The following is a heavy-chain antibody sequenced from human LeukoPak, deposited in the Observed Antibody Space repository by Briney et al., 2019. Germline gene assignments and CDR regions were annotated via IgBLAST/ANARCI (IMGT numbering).Heavy chain of an antibody. CDR3: ARDTGLQHSGSGTGMDYFDY. CDR2: IRYDGTNK. J-gene: IGHJ4*02. D-gene: IGHD3-10*01. Sequence: PGGSLRLSCAASGFTFSSYGMHWVRQAPGKGLEWVAFIRYDGTNKYYADSVKGRFTISRDNSKNTLYLQMNSLRAEDTAVYYCARDTGLQHSGSGTGMDYFDYWGQGTLVTVSS. CDR1: GFTFSSYG. V-gene: IGHV3-30*02.